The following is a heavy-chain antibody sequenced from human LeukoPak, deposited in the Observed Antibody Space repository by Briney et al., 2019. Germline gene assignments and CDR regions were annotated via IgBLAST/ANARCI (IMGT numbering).Heavy chain of an antibody. Sequence: PGGSLRLSCAASGFSVSSRYMSWVRQAPGKGLEWVYVIYIGGSTNNADSVKGRFSISRDNSKNTLYLQMNSLRAEDTAVYYCARDLAVAGPGAFDIWGQGTMVTVSS. CDR2: IYIGGST. V-gene: IGHV3-53*01. CDR3: ARDLAVAGPGAFDI. J-gene: IGHJ3*02. D-gene: IGHD6-19*01. CDR1: GFSVSSRY.